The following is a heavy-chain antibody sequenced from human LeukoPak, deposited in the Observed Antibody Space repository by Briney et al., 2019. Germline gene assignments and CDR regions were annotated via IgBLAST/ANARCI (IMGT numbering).Heavy chain of an antibody. D-gene: IGHD3-22*01. J-gene: IGHJ5*02. V-gene: IGHV1-2*02. CDR1: GYTFTGYY. CDR2: TNPNSGGT. Sequence: ASVKVSCKASGYTFTGYYMHWVRQAPGQGLEWMGWTNPNSGGTNYAQKFQGRVTMTRDTSISTAYMELSRLRSDDTAVYYCARGTYYYDSSGYYYNGYWFDPWGQGTLVTVSS. CDR3: ARGTYYYDSSGYYYNGYWFDP.